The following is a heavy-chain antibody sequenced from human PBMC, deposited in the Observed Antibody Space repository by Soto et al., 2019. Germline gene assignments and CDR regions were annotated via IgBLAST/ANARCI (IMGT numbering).Heavy chain of an antibody. CDR3: VRSGHTFGGVI. J-gene: IGHJ4*02. CDR1: GGSLTNYF. Sequence: SETLSLTCTVSGGSLTNYFGTWVRQPPGKGLEWIAYIYYSGTTSYNSSLKSRVTISVDTSKNQFSLKLSSVTAADTAVYYCVRSGHTFGGVIWGQGTLVT. D-gene: IGHD3-16*01. CDR2: IYYSGTT. V-gene: IGHV4-59*01.